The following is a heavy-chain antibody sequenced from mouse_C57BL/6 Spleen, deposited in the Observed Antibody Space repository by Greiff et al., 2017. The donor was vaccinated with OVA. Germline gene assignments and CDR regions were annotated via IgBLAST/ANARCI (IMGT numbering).Heavy chain of an antibody. V-gene: IGHV5-17*01. CDR2: ISSGSSTI. Sequence: VQLKESGGGLVKPGGSLKLSCAASGFTFSDYGMHWVRQAPEKGLEWVAYISSGSSTIYYADIVKGRFTISRDNAKNTLFLQMTSLRSEDTAMYYCARPFYYYGSSSLAYWGQGTLVTVSA. CDR1: GFTFSDYG. CDR3: ARPFYYYGSSSLAY. D-gene: IGHD1-1*01. J-gene: IGHJ3*01.